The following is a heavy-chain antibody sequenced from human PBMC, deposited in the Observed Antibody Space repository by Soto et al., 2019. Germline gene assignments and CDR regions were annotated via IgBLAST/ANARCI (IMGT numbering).Heavy chain of an antibody. Sequence: ASVKVSCKASGYTFTGYYMHWVRQAPGQGLEWMGWINPNSGGTNYAQKFQGRVTMTRDTSISTAYTELSRLRSDDTAVYYCARDKGEQQLVLWFDPWGQGTLVTVSS. CDR2: INPNSGGT. D-gene: IGHD6-13*01. CDR3: ARDKGEQQLVLWFDP. CDR1: GYTFTGYY. V-gene: IGHV1-2*02. J-gene: IGHJ5*02.